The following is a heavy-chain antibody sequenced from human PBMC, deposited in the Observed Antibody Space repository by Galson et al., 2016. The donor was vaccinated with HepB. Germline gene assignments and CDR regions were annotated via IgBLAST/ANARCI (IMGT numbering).Heavy chain of an antibody. CDR3: AKDLVLAGTYFDY. V-gene: IGHV3-30*18. D-gene: IGHD6-19*01. J-gene: IGHJ4*02. Sequence: SLRLSCAASGFTFSSYGMNWVRQAPGKGLEWVAVISYDGSYKYYADSVKGRFTISRDNSKNTLYLQMNSLRAEDTAVYYCAKDLVLAGTYFDYWGQGTLVTVSS. CDR2: ISYDGSYK. CDR1: GFTFSSYG.